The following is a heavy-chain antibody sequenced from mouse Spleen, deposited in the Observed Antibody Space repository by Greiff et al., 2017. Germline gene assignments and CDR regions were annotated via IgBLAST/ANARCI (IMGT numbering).Heavy chain of an antibody. Sequence: VMLVESGPGLVQPSQSLSITCTVSGFSLTSYGVHWVRQSPGKGLEWLGVIWRGGSTDYNAAFMSRLSITKDNSKSQVFFKMNSLQADDTAIYYCAKDYGSSYEGAMDYWGQGTSVTVSS. V-gene: IGHV2-5*01. CDR3: AKDYGSSYEGAMDY. CDR1: GFSLTSYG. D-gene: IGHD1-1*01. J-gene: IGHJ4*01. CDR2: IWRGGST.